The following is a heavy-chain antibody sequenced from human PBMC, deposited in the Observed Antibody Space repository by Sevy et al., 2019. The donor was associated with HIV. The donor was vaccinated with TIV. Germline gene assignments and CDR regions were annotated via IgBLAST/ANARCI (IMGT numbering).Heavy chain of an antibody. D-gene: IGHD2-2*01. CDR2: ISTLNVNT. CDR1: GYTFTSYG. J-gene: IGHJ4*02. Sequence: ASVKVSCKASGYTFTSYGISWVRQAPGQGLEWLGWISTLNVNTNNAQKFQGRVTMTTDTSTGTASMELRSLRSDDTAFYYCARDDCSSLSCHGSLLYWGQGTLVTVSS. V-gene: IGHV1-18*01. CDR3: ARDDCSSLSCHGSLLY.